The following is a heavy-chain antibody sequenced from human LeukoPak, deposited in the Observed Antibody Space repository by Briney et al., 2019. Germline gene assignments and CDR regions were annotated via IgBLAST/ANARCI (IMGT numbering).Heavy chain of an antibody. Sequence: SQTLSLTCTVSGGSISSGSYYWSWIRQPAGKGREWIGRIYTSGSTNYNPSLKSRVTISVDTSKNQFSLKLSSVTAADTAVYYCAREQPRPSDFWSGYLDYWGQGTLVTVSS. CDR3: AREQPRPSDFWSGYLDY. CDR1: GGSISSGSYY. V-gene: IGHV4-61*02. J-gene: IGHJ4*02. D-gene: IGHD3-3*01. CDR2: IYTSGST.